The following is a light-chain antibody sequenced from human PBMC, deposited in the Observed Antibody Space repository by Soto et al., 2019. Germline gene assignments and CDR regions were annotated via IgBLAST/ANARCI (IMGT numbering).Light chain of an antibody. CDR1: QSVSSN. CDR3: QQSRKMYT. CDR2: GAS. Sequence: EIVMTQSPATLSVSPGERATLSCRASQSVSSNLAWYQQKPGQAPRLLIYGASTRATGIPARFSGSGSGTEFTLTISSLQSEEFAVYYCQQSRKMYTFGQGTKLEIK. V-gene: IGKV3-15*01. J-gene: IGKJ2*01.